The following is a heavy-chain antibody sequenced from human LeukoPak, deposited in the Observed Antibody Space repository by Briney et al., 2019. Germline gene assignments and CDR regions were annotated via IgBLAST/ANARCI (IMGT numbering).Heavy chain of an antibody. CDR2: TYYRSKWYN. D-gene: IGHD1-26*01. CDR3: ARDRHSGSPPVDWFDP. CDR1: GDSVSSNSAA. Sequence: SQTLSLTCAISGDSVSSNSAAWNWIRQSLSRGLEWLGRTYYRSKWYNDYAVSVKSRITINPDTSKNQFSLQLNSVTPEDTAVYYCARDRHSGSPPVDWFDPWGQGTLVTVSS. V-gene: IGHV6-1*01. J-gene: IGHJ5*02.